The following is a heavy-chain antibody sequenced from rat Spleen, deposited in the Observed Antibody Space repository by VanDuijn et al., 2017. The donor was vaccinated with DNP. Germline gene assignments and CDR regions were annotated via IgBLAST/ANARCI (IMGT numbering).Heavy chain of an antibody. CDR2: IGSDAYAP. V-gene: IGHV5-22*01. CDR1: GFTFSAYY. D-gene: IGHD4-3*01. Sequence: EVQLVESGGGLVQPGRSLKLSCAASGFTFSAYYMAWVRQAPAKGLEWVAYIGSDAYAPYYGDSVKGRFTISRDNAKNTLYLQMSSLRSEDMATYYCARWNSGHFDYWGQGVMVPVSS. CDR3: ARWNSGHFDY. J-gene: IGHJ2*01.